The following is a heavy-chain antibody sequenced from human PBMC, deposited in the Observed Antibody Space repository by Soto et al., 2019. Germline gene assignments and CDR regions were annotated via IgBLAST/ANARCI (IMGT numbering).Heavy chain of an antibody. CDR2: ISANNGNT. CDR3: ARDLIYSSGSPDAFDI. V-gene: IGHV1-18*01. D-gene: IGHD6-19*01. Sequence: QVQLVQSGAEVKKPGASVKVSCKASGYTFTSYGISWVRQAPGQGLEWMGWISANNGNTNYAQNLQGRVTMTTDTSTSTAYMELRSLRSDDRAVYYCARDLIYSSGSPDAFDIWGQGTIVTVSS. J-gene: IGHJ3*02. CDR1: GYTFTSYG.